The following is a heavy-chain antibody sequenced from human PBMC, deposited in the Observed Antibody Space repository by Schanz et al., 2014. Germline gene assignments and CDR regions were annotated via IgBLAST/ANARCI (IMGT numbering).Heavy chain of an antibody. J-gene: IGHJ2*01. CDR1: GFTFSSYA. V-gene: IGHV3-64D*06. D-gene: IGHD5-18*01. CDR3: GRSGTGMAGWYFEL. Sequence: VQLVDSGGGLVQPGGSLRLSCAASGFTFSSYAMSWVRQAPGKGLEYISAISNNGDSTYYADSVKGRFTISRDNSKNTLFLQMSSLRVDDMAVYYCGRSGTGMAGWYFELWGRGTLVTVSS. CDR2: ISNNGDST.